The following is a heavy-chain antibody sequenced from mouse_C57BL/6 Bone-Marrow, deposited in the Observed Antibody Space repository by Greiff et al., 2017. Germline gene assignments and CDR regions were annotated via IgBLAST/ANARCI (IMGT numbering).Heavy chain of an antibody. D-gene: IGHD1-1*01. J-gene: IGHJ3*01. CDR2: INPSSGYT. V-gene: IGHV1-4*01. CDR3: AYYVFAY. CDR1: GYTFTSYT. Sequence: VQLQQSGAELARLGASVKMSCKASGYTFTSYTMHWVKQRPGQGLEWIGYINPSSGYTKYNQKFKDKATLTADKSSSTAYMQLNSLTSEDSAVYYCAYYVFAYWGQGTLVTVSA.